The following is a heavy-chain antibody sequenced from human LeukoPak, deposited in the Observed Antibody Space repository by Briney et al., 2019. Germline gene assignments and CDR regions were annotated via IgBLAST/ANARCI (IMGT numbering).Heavy chain of an antibody. CDR2: INPNSGGT. CDR1: GYTFIDYY. CDR3: ARGTPVSTSPHYYYYMDV. V-gene: IGHV1-2*02. D-gene: IGHD5/OR15-5a*01. J-gene: IGHJ6*03. Sequence: ASVTVSFKASGYTFIDYYMHWVRQAPGQGRDGMGWINPNSGGTNYAQKFQGRVTMTRDTSISTAYMELSRLTSDDTGIYFCARGTPVSTSPHYYYYMDVWGKGTTVSVSS.